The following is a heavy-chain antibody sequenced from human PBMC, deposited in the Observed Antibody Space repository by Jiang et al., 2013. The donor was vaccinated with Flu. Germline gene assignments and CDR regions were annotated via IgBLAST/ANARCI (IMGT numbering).Heavy chain of an antibody. CDR3: ARGFVWFGELLSDDAFDI. J-gene: IGHJ3*02. CDR1: GFTFSSYS. V-gene: IGHV3-48*02. Sequence: LESGGGLVQPGGSLRLSCAASGFTFSSYSMNWVRQAPGKGLEWVSYISSSSSTIYYADSVKGRFTISRDNAKNSLYLQMNSLRDEDTAVYYCARGFVWFGELLSDDAFDIWGQGTMVTVSS. D-gene: IGHD3-10*01. CDR2: ISSSSSTI.